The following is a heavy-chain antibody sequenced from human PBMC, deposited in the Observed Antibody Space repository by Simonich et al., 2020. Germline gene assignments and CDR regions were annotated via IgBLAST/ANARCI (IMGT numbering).Heavy chain of an antibody. V-gene: IGHV3-33*01. Sequence: QVQLVESGGGVVQPGRSLRLSCAASGFTFSSYGMPWVRQAPGKGLEWVAVIWYDGSNKYYADSVKGRFTISRDNSKNTLYLQMNSLRAEDTAVYYCARDSPRSYYFDYWGQGTLVTVSS. CDR1: GFTFSSYG. D-gene: IGHD1-26*01. J-gene: IGHJ4*02. CDR3: ARDSPRSYYFDY. CDR2: IWYDGSNK.